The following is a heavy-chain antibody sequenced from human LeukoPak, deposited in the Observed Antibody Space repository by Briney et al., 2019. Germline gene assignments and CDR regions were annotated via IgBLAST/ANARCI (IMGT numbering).Heavy chain of an antibody. CDR1: GGSISSYY. D-gene: IGHD3-10*01. Sequence: SETLSLTCTVSGGSISSYYWSWIRQPPGKGLEWIGYIYYSGSTNYNPSLKSRVTIPVDTSKNQFSLKLSSVTAADTAVYYCARDGDFEDGSGSYYTMDVWGQGTTVTVSS. CDR2: IYYSGST. J-gene: IGHJ6*02. CDR3: ARDGDFEDGSGSYYTMDV. V-gene: IGHV4-59*01.